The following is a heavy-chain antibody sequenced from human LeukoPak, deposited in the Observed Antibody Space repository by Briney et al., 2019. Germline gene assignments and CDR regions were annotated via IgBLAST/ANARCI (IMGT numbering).Heavy chain of an antibody. CDR2: IYHSGST. Sequence: SETLSLTCTVSGGSISSYYWSWIRQPPGKGLEWIGYIYHSGSTNYNPSLKSRATISVDTSKNQFSLKLSSVTAADTAVYYCARGSHYYCMDVWGKGTTVTVSS. V-gene: IGHV4-59*01. CDR3: ARGSHYYCMDV. J-gene: IGHJ6*03. CDR1: GGSISSYY.